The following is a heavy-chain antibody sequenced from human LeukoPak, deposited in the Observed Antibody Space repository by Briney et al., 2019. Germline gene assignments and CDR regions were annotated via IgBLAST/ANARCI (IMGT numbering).Heavy chain of an antibody. Sequence: GGSLRLSCAASGFTFSSYAMHWVRQAPGKGLEWVAVISYDGSNKYYADSVKGRFTISRDNSKNTLYPQMSSLRAEDTAVYYCASVSSSSAYYYYYYMDVWGKGTTVTVSS. J-gene: IGHJ6*03. D-gene: IGHD6-6*01. CDR1: GFTFSSYA. CDR2: ISYDGSNK. V-gene: IGHV3-30-3*01. CDR3: ASVSSSSAYYYYYYMDV.